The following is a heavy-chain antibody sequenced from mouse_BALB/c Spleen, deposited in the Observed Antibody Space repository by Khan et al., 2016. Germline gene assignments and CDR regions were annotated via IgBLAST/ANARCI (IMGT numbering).Heavy chain of an antibody. Sequence: QVQLQQSGAELVRPGSSVKISCKASGYAFSIYWMNWVKQRPGQGLEWIGQIYPGDGDTDYNGKFKVKATLTADKSSSTAYMQLSSLTSEDSAVYFCARSGYGYDYWGQGTTLTVSS. CDR3: ARSGYGYDY. J-gene: IGHJ2*01. CDR2: IYPGDGDT. D-gene: IGHD2-2*01. CDR1: GYAFSIYW. V-gene: IGHV1-80*01.